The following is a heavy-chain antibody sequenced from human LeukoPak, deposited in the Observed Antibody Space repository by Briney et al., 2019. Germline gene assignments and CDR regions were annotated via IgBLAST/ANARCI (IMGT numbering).Heavy chain of an antibody. CDR1: GYSFTSYW. CDR2: IYPGDSDT. CDR3: ARRTHPRRDGYNWDVYFDY. D-gene: IGHD5-24*01. J-gene: IGHJ4*02. Sequence: GESLKISCKGSGYSFTSYWIGWVRQMPGKGLEWMGIIYPGDSDTRYSPSFQGQVTISADKSISTAYLQWSSLKASDTAMYYCARRTHPRRDGYNWDVYFDYWGQGTLVTVSS. V-gene: IGHV5-51*01.